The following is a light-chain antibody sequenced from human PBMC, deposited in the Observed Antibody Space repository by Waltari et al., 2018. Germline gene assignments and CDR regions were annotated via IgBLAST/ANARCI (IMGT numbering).Light chain of an antibody. Sequence: EIVLTQSPGTLSLSPGERATLSCRASQSITRNNLAWYQQIPGQAPRILIYDASSRATGIPDRFSGSGSGTDFTLTVSRLEPADFAVYYCQQYGSSPWTFGQGTKVEIK. V-gene: IGKV3-20*01. CDR1: QSITRNN. CDR2: DAS. J-gene: IGKJ1*01. CDR3: QQYGSSPWT.